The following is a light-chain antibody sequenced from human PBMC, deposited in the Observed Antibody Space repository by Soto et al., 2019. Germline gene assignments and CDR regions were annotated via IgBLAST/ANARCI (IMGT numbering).Light chain of an antibody. CDR1: QSISTE. V-gene: IGKV3-15*01. Sequence: EIAMTQSPATLSVSPGERATLSCRASQSISTELAWYQQLPGQPPRLLIYSASNRATGVPARFTGSGSCSEFTLTISGLQSEDFAIYYCQQGHNWPLTFGQGTRLE. J-gene: IGKJ2*01. CDR3: QQGHNWPLT. CDR2: SAS.